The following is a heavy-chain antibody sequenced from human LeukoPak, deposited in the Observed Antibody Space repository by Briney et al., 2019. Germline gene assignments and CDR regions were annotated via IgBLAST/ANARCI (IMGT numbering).Heavy chain of an antibody. CDR1: GYTFTSYG. J-gene: IGHJ4*02. D-gene: IGHD3-22*01. CDR3: ARGGYYYDSSGYYLDY. Sequence: ASVKVSCKASGYTFTSYGINWLRQATGQGLEWMGWMNPNSGNTGYAQKFQGRVTMTRNTSISTAYMELSSLRSEDTAVYYCARGGYYYDSSGYYLDYWGQGTLVTVSS. CDR2: MNPNSGNT. V-gene: IGHV1-8*02.